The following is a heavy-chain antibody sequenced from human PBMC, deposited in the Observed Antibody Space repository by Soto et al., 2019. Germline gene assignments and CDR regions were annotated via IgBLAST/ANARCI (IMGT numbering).Heavy chain of an antibody. Sequence: PSEILSLTCAVYGGSFSGYYWSWIRQPPGKGLEWIGEINHSGSTNYNPSLKSRVTISVDTSKNQFSLKLSSVTAADTAVYYCARGMKQQPYDYWGQGTLVTVSS. V-gene: IGHV4-34*01. J-gene: IGHJ4*02. CDR1: GGSFSGYY. D-gene: IGHD6-13*01. CDR2: INHSGST. CDR3: ARGMKQQPYDY.